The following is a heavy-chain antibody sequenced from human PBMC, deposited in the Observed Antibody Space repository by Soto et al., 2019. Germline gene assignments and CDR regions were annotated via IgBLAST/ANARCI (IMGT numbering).Heavy chain of an antibody. J-gene: IGHJ4*02. CDR2: IYYSGST. Sequence: SETLSLTCTVSGSSISSGDYYWSWIRQPPGKGLEWIGYIYYSGSTYYNPSLKSRVTISVDTSKNQFSLKLSSVTAADTAVYYCARALDYYDSSGYLIYYFDYWGQGTLVTVSS. D-gene: IGHD3-22*01. V-gene: IGHV4-30-4*01. CDR3: ARALDYYDSSGYLIYYFDY. CDR1: GSSISSGDYY.